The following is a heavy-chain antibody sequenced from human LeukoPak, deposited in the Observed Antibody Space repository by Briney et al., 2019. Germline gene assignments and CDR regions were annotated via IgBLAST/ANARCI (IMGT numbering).Heavy chain of an antibody. J-gene: IGHJ4*02. D-gene: IGHD3-3*01. Sequence: SETLSLTCTVSGYSISSGYYWGWIRQPPGKGLEWIGSIYHSGSTNYNPSLKSRVTMSVDTSKNQFSLKLSSVTAADTAVYYCARDYSNYDFWSGYYRRRGYFDYWGQGTLVTVSS. CDR3: ARDYSNYDFWSGYYRRRGYFDY. CDR1: GYSISSGYY. V-gene: IGHV4-38-2*02. CDR2: IYHSGST.